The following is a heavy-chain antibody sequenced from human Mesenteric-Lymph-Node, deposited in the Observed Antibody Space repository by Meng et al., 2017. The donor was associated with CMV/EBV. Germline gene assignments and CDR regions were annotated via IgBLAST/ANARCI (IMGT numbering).Heavy chain of an antibody. CDR2: IYYSGST. D-gene: IGHD3-10*01. J-gene: IGHJ5*02. CDR3: ARERGSGSYYSNWFDP. CDR1: GGSISSSSHY. Sequence: SETLSLTCTVSGGSISSSSHYWGWIRQPPGKGLEWIGSIYYSGSTYYNPSLKSRVTISVDTSKNQFSLKLSSVTAADTAVYYCARERGSGSYYSNWFDPWGQGTLVTVSS. V-gene: IGHV4-39*07.